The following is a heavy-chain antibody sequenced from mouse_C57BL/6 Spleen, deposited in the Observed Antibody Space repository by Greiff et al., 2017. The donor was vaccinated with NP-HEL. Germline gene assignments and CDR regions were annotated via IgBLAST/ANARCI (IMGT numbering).Heavy chain of an antibody. Sequence: VQLQQPGAELVMPGASVKLSCKASGYTFTSYWMHWVKQRPGQGLEWIGEIDPSDSYTNYNQKFKGKSTLTVDKSSSTAYMQLSSLTSEDSAVYYCARSGHYYGSSYGFAYWGQGTLVTVSA. CDR3: ARSGHYYGSSYGFAY. CDR1: GYTFTSYW. J-gene: IGHJ3*01. CDR2: IDPSDSYT. D-gene: IGHD1-1*01. V-gene: IGHV1-69*01.